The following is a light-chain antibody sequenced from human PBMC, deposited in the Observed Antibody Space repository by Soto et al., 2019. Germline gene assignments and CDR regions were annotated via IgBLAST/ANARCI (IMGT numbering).Light chain of an antibody. Sequence: IQMTQSPSTLSASVGDTVTVTCRASQSVSGWLAWYQQKPGEAPKLLIYDASALPRGVPSRFSGSGSGTKITRTVACMQPEDSATYSCQEYNPHAGRFAQGTKVDIK. J-gene: IGKJ1*01. CDR3: QEYNPHAGR. V-gene: IGKV1-5*01. CDR2: DAS. CDR1: QSVSGW.